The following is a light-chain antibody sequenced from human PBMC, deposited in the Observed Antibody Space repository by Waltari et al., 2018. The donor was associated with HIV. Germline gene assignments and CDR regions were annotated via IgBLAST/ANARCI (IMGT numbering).Light chain of an antibody. J-gene: IGLJ2*01. Sequence: SYVLTQPPSVSVAPGKTATITCGGNNIGGKSVHWYQQKPGQAPVVVIYYDTDRPSGVPARFCCSHAANAATLNISRVEAGDEADYYCQVWDTTNDLQTFFGGGTKLTVL. V-gene: IGLV3-21*04. CDR2: YDT. CDR3: QVWDTTNDLQTF. CDR1: NIGGKS.